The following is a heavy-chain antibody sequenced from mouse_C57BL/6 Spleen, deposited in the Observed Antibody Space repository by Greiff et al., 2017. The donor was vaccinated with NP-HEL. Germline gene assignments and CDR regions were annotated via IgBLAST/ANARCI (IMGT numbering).Heavy chain of an antibody. Sequence: VQLQQSGPELVKPGASVKISCKASGYAFSSSWMNWVKQRPGKGLEWIGRIYSGDGDTNYNGKFKGKATLTADKSSSTAYMQLSSLTSEDSAVYFCARRANWDEGDYWGQGTTLTVSS. CDR2: IYSGDGDT. CDR1: GYAFSSSW. V-gene: IGHV1-82*01. CDR3: ARRANWDEGDY. D-gene: IGHD4-1*01. J-gene: IGHJ2*01.